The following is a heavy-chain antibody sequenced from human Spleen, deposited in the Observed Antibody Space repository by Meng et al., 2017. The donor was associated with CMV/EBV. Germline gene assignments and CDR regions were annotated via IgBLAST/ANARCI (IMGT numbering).Heavy chain of an antibody. CDR3: AREHYYTGSYYNVGPGH. D-gene: IGHD1-26*01. CDR2: IDPSGGST. J-gene: IGHJ4*02. V-gene: IGHV1-46*01. CDR1: TFSMYS. Sequence: TFSMYSVHWVRPAPGQGLEWKGIIDPSGGSTRCAQESQSRVTMTRDTSTNTVYMDVSSLRSEDTDFYYCAREHYYTGSYYNVGPGHWGQGTLVTVSS.